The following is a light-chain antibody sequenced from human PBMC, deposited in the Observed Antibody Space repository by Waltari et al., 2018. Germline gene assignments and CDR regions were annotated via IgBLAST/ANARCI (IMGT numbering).Light chain of an antibody. V-gene: IGKV3-20*01. CDR3: QQFGDSPMFT. J-gene: IGKJ1*01. Sequence: EIVLTQSPGTLSLSPGERATLSCRASHGISAPNLAWYQQNPGQAPRPLLYATSNRATGVPDRFTGSGSGTDFTLSIGRLEPEDFAVYYCQQFGDSPMFTFGPGTRVDVK. CDR2: ATS. CDR1: HGISAPN.